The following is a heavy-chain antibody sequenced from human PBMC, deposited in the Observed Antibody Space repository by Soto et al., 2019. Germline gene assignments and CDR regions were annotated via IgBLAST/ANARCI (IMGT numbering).Heavy chain of an antibody. CDR1: GFTFSSYS. Sequence: GGSLRLSCAASGFTFSSYSMNWVRQAPGKGLEWVSYISSSSSTIYYADSVKGRFTISRDNAKNSLYLQMNSLRAEDTAVYYCARSGGLHLGELSLGGNGYYYYMDVWGKGTTVTVSS. CDR3: ARSGGLHLGELSLGGNGYYYYMDV. CDR2: ISSSSSTI. J-gene: IGHJ6*03. D-gene: IGHD3-16*02. V-gene: IGHV3-48*01.